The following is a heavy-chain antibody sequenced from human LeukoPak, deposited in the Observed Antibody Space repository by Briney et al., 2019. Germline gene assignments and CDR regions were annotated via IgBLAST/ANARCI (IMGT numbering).Heavy chain of an antibody. V-gene: IGHV3-7*01. Sequence: GGSLRISFEAPGFTFTKFLMSWVRQAPGKGLEGVANIQEDGKKENYVDSVRGRFTISRDNAKNSIYLQMNSLRVEDTAVYYCAELGITMIGGVWGKGTTVTISS. CDR1: GFTFTKFL. D-gene: IGHD3-10*02. CDR3: AELGITMIGGV. CDR2: IQEDGKKE. J-gene: IGHJ6*04.